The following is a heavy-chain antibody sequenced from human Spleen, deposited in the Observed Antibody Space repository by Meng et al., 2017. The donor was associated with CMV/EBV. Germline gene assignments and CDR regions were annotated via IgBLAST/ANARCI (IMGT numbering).Heavy chain of an antibody. CDR3: AKGGVVVPAAIRDYYYYGMDV. V-gene: IGHV3-21*04. CDR2: ISSSSSYI. Sequence: GGSLRLSCAASGFTFSSYSMNWVRQAPGKGLEWVSSISSSSSYIYYADSVKGRFTISRDNAKNSLYLQMNSLRAEDTAVYYCAKGGVVVPAAIRDYYYYGMDVWGQGTTVTVSS. J-gene: IGHJ6*02. CDR1: GFTFSSYS. D-gene: IGHD2-2*02.